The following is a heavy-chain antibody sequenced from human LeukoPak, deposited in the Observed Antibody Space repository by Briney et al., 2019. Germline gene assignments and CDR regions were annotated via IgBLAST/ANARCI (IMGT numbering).Heavy chain of an antibody. D-gene: IGHD6-13*01. V-gene: IGHV3-49*04. Sequence: GGSLRLSCTASGFTFGDYAMSWVRQAPGKGLEWVGFIRSKAYGGTTEYAASVKGRFTISRDDSKSIAYLQMNSLKTEDTAVYYCTRELRYSSSYYFDYWGQGTLVTVSS. CDR1: GFTFGDYA. CDR3: TRELRYSSSYYFDY. CDR2: IRSKAYGGTT. J-gene: IGHJ4*02.